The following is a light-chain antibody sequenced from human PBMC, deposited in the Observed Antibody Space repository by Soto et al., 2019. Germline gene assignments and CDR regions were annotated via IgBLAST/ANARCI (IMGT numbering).Light chain of an antibody. CDR2: SNN. CDR1: SSNIGSNT. Sequence: QAVLTQPPSASGTPGQRVTISCSGGSSNIGSNTVNWYQQLPGTAPNLLIYSNNQRPSVVPDRFSGSKSGTSASLAISGLQSEDEADYYCAAWDDSLNAVVFGEGTKPTVL. CDR3: AAWDDSLNAVV. J-gene: IGLJ2*01. V-gene: IGLV1-44*01.